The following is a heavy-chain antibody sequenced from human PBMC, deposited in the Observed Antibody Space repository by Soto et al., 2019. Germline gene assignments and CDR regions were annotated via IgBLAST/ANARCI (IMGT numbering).Heavy chain of an antibody. CDR2: IYYSGST. CDR3: GRGGGVRWGNYGMDV. V-gene: IGHV4-59*01. J-gene: IGHJ6*02. Sequence: QVQLQESGPGLVKPSETLSLTCTVSGGSISSYYWSWIRQPPGKGLEWIGYIYYSGSTNYNPSLKGRVTISVHTSKNQFSLKLSSVTAADTAVYYCGRGGGVRWGNYGMDVWGQGTTVTVSS. D-gene: IGHD3-16*01. CDR1: GGSISSYY.